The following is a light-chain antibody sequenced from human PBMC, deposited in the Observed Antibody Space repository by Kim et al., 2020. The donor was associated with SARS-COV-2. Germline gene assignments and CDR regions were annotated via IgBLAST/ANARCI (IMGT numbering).Light chain of an antibody. CDR1: SSDVGGYNY. J-gene: IGLJ3*02. CDR3: SSYAGSNNWV. CDR2: EVS. V-gene: IGLV2-8*01. Sequence: GQAGTISSTGTSSDVGGYNYVSWYQQHPGKAPKLMIYEVSKRPSGVPDRFSGSKSGNTASLTVSGLQAEDEADYYCSSYAGSNNWVFGGGTQLTVL.